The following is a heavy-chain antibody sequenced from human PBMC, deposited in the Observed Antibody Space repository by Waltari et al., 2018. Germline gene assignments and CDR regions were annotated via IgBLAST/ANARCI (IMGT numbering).Heavy chain of an antibody. J-gene: IGHJ5*02. CDR2: IYHSGST. V-gene: IGHV4-38-2*01. CDR3: ARLPGIPSRDGVARWFDP. CDR1: GYSLSSGYY. D-gene: IGHD5-12*01. Sequence: QVQLQESGPGLVKPSETLSLTCAVSGYSLSSGYYWGWIRQPPGKGLEWIGSIYHSGSTYYNPSLKSRVTISVDTSKNQFSLKLSSVTAADTAVYYCARLPGIPSRDGVARWFDPWGQGTLVTVSS.